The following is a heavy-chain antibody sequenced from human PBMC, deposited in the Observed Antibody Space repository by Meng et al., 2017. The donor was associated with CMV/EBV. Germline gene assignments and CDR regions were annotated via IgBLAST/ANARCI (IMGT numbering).Heavy chain of an antibody. CDR2: INPNSGGT. Sequence: ASVKVSCKASRYTFTGYYMHWVRQAPGQGLEWMGWINPNSGGTNYAQKFQGRVTMTRDTSISTAYMELSRLRSDDTAVYYCARGGIAVAGTYDYWGQGTLVTVSS. D-gene: IGHD6-19*01. J-gene: IGHJ4*02. V-gene: IGHV1-2*02. CDR3: ARGGIAVAGTYDY. CDR1: RYTFTGYY.